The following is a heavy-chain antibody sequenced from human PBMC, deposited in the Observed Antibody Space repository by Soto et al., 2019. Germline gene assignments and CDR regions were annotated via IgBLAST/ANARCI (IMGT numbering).Heavy chain of an antibody. CDR1: GYTFTSYY. D-gene: IGHD3-16*01. CDR2: INPSGGST. CDR3: ARVTFLPMGMAGAFDI. Sequence: ASVKVSCKASGYTFTSYYMHWVRQAPGQGLEWMGIINPSGGSTSYAQKFQGRVTMTRDTSTSTVYMEPSSLRSEDTAVYYCARVTFLPMGMAGAFDIWGQGTMVTVSS. J-gene: IGHJ3*02. V-gene: IGHV1-46*03.